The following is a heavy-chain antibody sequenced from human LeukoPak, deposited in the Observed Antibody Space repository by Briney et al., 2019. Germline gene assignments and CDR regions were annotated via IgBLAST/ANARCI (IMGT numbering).Heavy chain of an antibody. J-gene: IGHJ5*02. CDR3: ARLTAPYYYDSRGWFDP. D-gene: IGHD3-22*01. CDR2: IRFDGSNK. Sequence: GGSLRLSCAASGFTFSSYGMHWVRQAPGKGLEWVAFIRFDGSNKYYADSVKGRFTISRDNSKNTLYLQMNSLRAEETAVYYYARLTAPYYYDSRGWFDPWGQGTLVTVSS. V-gene: IGHV3-30*02. CDR1: GFTFSSYG.